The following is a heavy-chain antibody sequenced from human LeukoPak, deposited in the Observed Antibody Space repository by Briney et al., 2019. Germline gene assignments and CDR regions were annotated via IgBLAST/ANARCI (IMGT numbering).Heavy chain of an antibody. J-gene: IGHJ6*03. CDR1: GFTFSSYA. Sequence: GGSLRLSCAASGFTFSSYAMHWVRQAPGKGLEWVAVISYDGSNKYYADSVKGRFTISRDNSKNTLYLQMNSLRAEDTAVYYCAREQGIAVAGIYYYYYYMGVWGKGTTVTVSS. V-gene: IGHV3-30*04. CDR2: ISYDGSNK. CDR3: AREQGIAVAGIYYYYYYMGV. D-gene: IGHD6-19*01.